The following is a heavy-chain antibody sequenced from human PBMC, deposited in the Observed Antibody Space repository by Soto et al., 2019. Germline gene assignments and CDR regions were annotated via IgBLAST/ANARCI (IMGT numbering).Heavy chain of an antibody. J-gene: IGHJ4*02. CDR3: AKPVFNMRVVEDY. V-gene: IGHV3-23*01. CDR1: GFGFTFSKYG. CDR2: ISASGSNT. D-gene: IGHD3-22*01. Sequence: GGSLRLSCGASGFGFTFSKYGLSWVRQAPGKGLEWVSAISASGSNTYYADSGKGRFTISRDNSKNMLYLQMDSLRAEDTAIYYCAKPVFNMRVVEDYWGQGALVTVSS.